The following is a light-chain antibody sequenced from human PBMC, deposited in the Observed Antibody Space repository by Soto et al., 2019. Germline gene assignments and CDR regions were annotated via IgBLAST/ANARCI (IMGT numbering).Light chain of an antibody. CDR3: ATWEVSLGGYWV. J-gene: IGLJ3*02. V-gene: IGLV1-47*01. Sequence: QSVLTQPPSTSRTPGQTVSISCSGSSSNVGTKFVYWYQQVPGTAPKLLIYMNNQRPSGVPDRFSGSKSGASASLAISGLRSEDEAYYYCATWEVSLGGYWVFGGGTKVTVL. CDR2: MNN. CDR1: SSNVGTKF.